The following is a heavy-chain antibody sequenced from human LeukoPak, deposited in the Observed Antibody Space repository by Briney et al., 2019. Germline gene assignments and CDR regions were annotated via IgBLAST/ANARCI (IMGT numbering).Heavy chain of an antibody. Sequence: SETLSLTCNVSGGSISSHYWSWIRQPPGKGLEWIGYIYYSGTTNYNPSLKSRVTISVDTSKNQFSLKLSSVTAADTAVYYCARDSDYGDYFDYWGQGILVTVSS. J-gene: IGHJ4*02. CDR2: IYYSGTT. D-gene: IGHD4-17*01. CDR3: ARDSDYGDYFDY. CDR1: GGSISSHY. V-gene: IGHV4-59*11.